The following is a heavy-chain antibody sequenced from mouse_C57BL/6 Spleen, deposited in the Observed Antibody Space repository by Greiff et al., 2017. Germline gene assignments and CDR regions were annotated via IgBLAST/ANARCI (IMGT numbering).Heavy chain of an antibody. CDR2: IRSKSNNYAT. J-gene: IGHJ1*03. D-gene: IGHD6-5*01. Sequence: EVQLVESGGGLVQPKGSLKLSCAASGFSFNTYAMNWVRQAPGTGLEWVARIRSKSNNYATYYADSVKDRFTISRDDSESMLYLQMNNVKTEDTDIYYCGRHSLYEKDLCCGVWGTGNTVTVSS. V-gene: IGHV10-1*01. CDR3: GRHSLYEKDLCCGV. CDR1: GFSFNTYA.